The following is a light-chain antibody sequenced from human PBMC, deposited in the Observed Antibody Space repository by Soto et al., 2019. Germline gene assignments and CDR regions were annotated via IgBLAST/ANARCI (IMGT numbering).Light chain of an antibody. CDR3: QRSCSAPPLT. Sequence: DIQLTQSPSSLYASVGDRVTITCRVSQGIISYLNWYRQKPGKVPKLLIYSASKLQSGVPSRFSGSGSGTDFTLTISSLQPEDVATYYGQRSCSAPPLTFGGRTKVEIK. CDR1: QGIISY. V-gene: IGKV1-27*01. CDR2: SAS. J-gene: IGKJ4*01.